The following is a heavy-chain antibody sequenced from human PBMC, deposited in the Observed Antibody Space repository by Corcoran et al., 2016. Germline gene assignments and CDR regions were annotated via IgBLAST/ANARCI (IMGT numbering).Heavy chain of an antibody. CDR1: GGSFSGYY. D-gene: IGHD6-13*01. V-gene: IGHV4-34*01. J-gene: IGHJ4*02. Sequence: QVQLQPWGAGLLKPSETLSLTCAVYGGSFSGYYWSWIRQPPGKGLEWIGEINHSGSTNYNPSLKSRVTISVDTSKNQFSLKLSSVTAADTAVYYCARGGGSSWGFDYWGQGTLVTVSS. CDR2: INHSGST. CDR3: ARGGGSSWGFDY.